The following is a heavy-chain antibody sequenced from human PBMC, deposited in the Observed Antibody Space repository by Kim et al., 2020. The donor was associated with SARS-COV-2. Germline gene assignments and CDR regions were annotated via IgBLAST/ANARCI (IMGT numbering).Heavy chain of an antibody. CDR2: ISAYNGNT. Sequence: ASVKVSCKASGYTFTSYGISWVRQAPGQGLEWMVWISAYNGNTNYAQKLQGRVTMTTDTSTSTAYMELRSLRSDDTAVYYCARDPAYKGGTTAPNYYYYYGMDVWGQGTTVTVSS. J-gene: IGHJ6*02. D-gene: IGHD1-1*01. CDR1: GYTFTSYG. CDR3: ARDPAYKGGTTAPNYYYYYGMDV. V-gene: IGHV1-18*01.